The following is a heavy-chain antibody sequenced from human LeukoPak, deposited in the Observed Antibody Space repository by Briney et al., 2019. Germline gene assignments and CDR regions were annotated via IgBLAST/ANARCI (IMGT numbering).Heavy chain of an antibody. D-gene: IGHD3-3*01. CDR1: GYTFSSYD. Sequence: ASVKVSCKASGYTFSSYDINWVRQATGQGLEWMGWMNPNSGNTGYAQKFQGRVTMTRNTSISTAYMELSSLRSEDTAVYYCARGRILEWLLPLNPWGQGTLVTVSS. V-gene: IGHV1-8*01. CDR3: ARGRILEWLLPLNP. J-gene: IGHJ5*02. CDR2: MNPNSGNT.